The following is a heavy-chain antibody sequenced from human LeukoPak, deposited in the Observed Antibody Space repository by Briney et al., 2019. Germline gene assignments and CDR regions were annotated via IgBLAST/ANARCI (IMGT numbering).Heavy chain of an antibody. Sequence: PSETLSLTCTVSDASFTSYYWSWIRQPPGKGLEWIGYGYYSGNTNYNPSLKSRVTISLDTSKNQFSLRLSSVTAADTAVYYCARHGSGGLFDYWGQGTLVTVSS. J-gene: IGHJ4*02. CDR3: ARHGSGGLFDY. V-gene: IGHV4-59*08. CDR2: GYYSGNT. CDR1: DASFTSYY. D-gene: IGHD3-3*01.